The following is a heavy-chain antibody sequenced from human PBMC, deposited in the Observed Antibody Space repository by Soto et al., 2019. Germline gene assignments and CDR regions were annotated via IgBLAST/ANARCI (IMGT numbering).Heavy chain of an antibody. V-gene: IGHV1-18*04. CDR1: GYTFTSYV. CDR3: ARGRHSSSWQPIPHFDY. J-gene: IGHJ4*02. Sequence: GASVKVSCKASGYTFTSYVISWVRQAPGQGLEWMGWISAYNGNTNYAQKLQGRVTMTTDTSTSTAYMELRSLRSDDTAVYYCARGRHSSSWQPIPHFDYWGQGTLVTVSS. D-gene: IGHD6-13*01. CDR2: ISAYNGNT.